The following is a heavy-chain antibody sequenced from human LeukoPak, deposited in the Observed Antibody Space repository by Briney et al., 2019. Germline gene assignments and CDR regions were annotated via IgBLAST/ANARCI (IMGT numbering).Heavy chain of an antibody. V-gene: IGHV3-53*01. J-gene: IGHJ4*02. Sequence: PGGSLRLSCAASGFTVSSNYVSWVRQAPGKGLEWVSVIYSGGSTYYADSVKGRFTISRDNSKNTLYLQMNSLRAEDTAGYYCARDATPGYFDYWGQGTLVTVSS. CDR2: IYSGGST. CDR3: ARDATPGYFDY. CDR1: GFTVSSNY.